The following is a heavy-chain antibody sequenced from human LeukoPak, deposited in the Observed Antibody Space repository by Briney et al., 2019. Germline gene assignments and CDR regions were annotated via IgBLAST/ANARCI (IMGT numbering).Heavy chain of an antibody. CDR1: GGSISSYY. CDR3: ASSSFAASAAAGTLNY. Sequence: SETLSLTCTVSGGSISSYYWSWIRQPPGKGLEWIGYIYYSGSTNYNPSLKSRVTISVDTSKNQFSLKLSSVTAADTAVYYCASSSFAASAAAGTLNYWGQGTLVTVSS. V-gene: IGHV4-59*12. D-gene: IGHD6-13*01. J-gene: IGHJ4*02. CDR2: IYYSGST.